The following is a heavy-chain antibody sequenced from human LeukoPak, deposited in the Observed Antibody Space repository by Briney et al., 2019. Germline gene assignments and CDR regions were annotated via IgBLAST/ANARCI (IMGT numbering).Heavy chain of an antibody. CDR2: IYSSGST. CDR3: ARDQAAMVPDAFDI. V-gene: IGHV3-66*01. CDR1: GFSVSSNY. Sequence: GGSLRLSCAASGFSVSSNYMNWVRQAPGKGLEWVSVIYSSGSTYYADSVKGRFTISRDNSKNTLYLQMNSLRAEDTAVYYCARDQAAMVPDAFDIWGQGTLVTVSS. J-gene: IGHJ3*02. D-gene: IGHD5-18*01.